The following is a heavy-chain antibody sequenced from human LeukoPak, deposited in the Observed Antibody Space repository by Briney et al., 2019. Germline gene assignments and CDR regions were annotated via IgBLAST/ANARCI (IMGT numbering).Heavy chain of an antibody. V-gene: IGHV4-39*07. CDR2: MNYSGST. Sequence: SETLSLTCTVSGGYISRSNYYWGWIRQPPGKGLEWIGSMNYSGSTYYKPSLKSRVSISVDTSKNQFSLKLSSATAADTAVYYCGRGYSNNWRSFFDFWGQGTLVTVSP. CDR3: GRGYSNNWRSFFDF. D-gene: IGHD6-13*01. J-gene: IGHJ4*02. CDR1: GGYISRSNYY.